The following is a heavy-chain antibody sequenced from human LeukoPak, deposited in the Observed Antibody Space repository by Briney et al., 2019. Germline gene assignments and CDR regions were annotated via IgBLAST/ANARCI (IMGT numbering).Heavy chain of an antibody. D-gene: IGHD1-1*01. CDR1: GFTFSSYS. CDR3: AKTTGRSSRPLDS. V-gene: IGHV3-21*04. Sequence: PGGSLRLSCAASGFTFSSYSMNWVRQAPGKGLEWVSSISSSSSYIYYADSVKGRFTISRGNSSNTLFLQMNSLRAEDTALYYCAKTTGRSSRPLDSWGQGTLVTVSS. J-gene: IGHJ4*02. CDR2: ISSSSSYI.